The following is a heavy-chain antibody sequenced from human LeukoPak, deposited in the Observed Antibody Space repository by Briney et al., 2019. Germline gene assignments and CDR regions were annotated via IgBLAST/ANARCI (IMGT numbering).Heavy chain of an antibody. J-gene: IGHJ4*02. CDR3: ARDGGDGYNLLDY. D-gene: IGHD5-24*01. Sequence: GGSLRLSCAAFGFTFSSYSMNWVRQAPGKGLEWVSSISSSSSYIYYADSVKGRFTISRDNAKNSLYLQMNSLRAEDTAVYYCARDGGDGYNLLDYWGQGTLVTVSS. CDR2: ISSSSSYI. V-gene: IGHV3-21*01. CDR1: GFTFSSYS.